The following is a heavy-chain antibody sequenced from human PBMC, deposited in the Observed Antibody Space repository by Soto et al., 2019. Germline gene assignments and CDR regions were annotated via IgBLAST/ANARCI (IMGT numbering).Heavy chain of an antibody. CDR1: GGTFSSYA. V-gene: IGHV1-69*01. CDR3: ARATMVRGVWGYFDY. D-gene: IGHD3-10*01. J-gene: IGHJ4*02. Sequence: QVQLVQSGAEVKKPGSSVKVSCKASGGTFSSYAISWVRQAPGQGREWMGGIIPIFGTANYAQKFQGRVRITADESTSTAYMERSSLRSEDTAVYYCARATMVRGVWGYFDYWGQGTLVTVCS. CDR2: IIPIFGTA.